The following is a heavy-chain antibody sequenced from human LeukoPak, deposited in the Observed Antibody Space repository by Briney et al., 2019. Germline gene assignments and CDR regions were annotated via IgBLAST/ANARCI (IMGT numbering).Heavy chain of an antibody. V-gene: IGHV4-34*01. D-gene: IGHD6-13*01. CDR1: GGSFSGYY. CDR3: ARGKAAAGRRYNWFDP. J-gene: IGHJ5*02. CDR2: INHSGST. Sequence: SETLSLTCAVYGGSFSGYYWSWIRQPPGKGLEWIGEINHSGSTNYNPSLKSRVTISVDTSKNQFSLKLSSVTAADTAVYYCARGKAAAGRRYNWFDPWGQGTLVTVSS.